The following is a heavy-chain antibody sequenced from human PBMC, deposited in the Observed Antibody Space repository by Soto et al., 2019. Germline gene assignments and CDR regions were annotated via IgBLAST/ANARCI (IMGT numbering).Heavy chain of an antibody. V-gene: IGHV1-69*01. D-gene: IGHD4-17*01. J-gene: IGHJ5*02. CDR1: GGTFSSYA. CDR3: ARAGNGDHVRNWFDP. CDR2: IFPIFGTA. Sequence: PGKVSCKASGGTFSSYAINWGRQAPGQWLEWMWGIFPIFGTANYAQKFEGRVTITADESTSTAYMELSSLRSEDTAVYYCARAGNGDHVRNWFDPLGQGTLVTVSS.